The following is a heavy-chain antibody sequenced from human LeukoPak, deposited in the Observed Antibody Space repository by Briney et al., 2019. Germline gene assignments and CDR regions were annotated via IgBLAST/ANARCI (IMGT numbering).Heavy chain of an antibody. CDR2: IYYSRST. J-gene: IGHJ4*02. CDR3: SGALDSSGWYADFD. V-gene: IGHV4-59*01. D-gene: IGHD6-19*01. Sequence: SETLSLTCTVSGCSISSYDCSWIRQPPGKGLEWMGYIYYSRSTNYNPSIKSRVTISVDTSKNQFSQKQITVTAADTAVVYCSGALDSSGWYADFDWGQGSLVTVSS. CDR1: GCSISSYD.